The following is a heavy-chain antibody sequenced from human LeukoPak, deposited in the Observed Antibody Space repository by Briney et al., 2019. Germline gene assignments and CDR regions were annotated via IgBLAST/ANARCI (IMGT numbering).Heavy chain of an antibody. CDR2: ISESGSQT. J-gene: IGHJ4*02. CDR3: DGSDF. Sequence: GGSLRLSCAASGFAFASYAMGWVRQPPGEGLEWVSTISESGSQTHYADSVQGRSTISRDNSKNTLHLQMNNLRAEDTAIYYCDGSDFWGQGTLVTVSS. V-gene: IGHV3-23*01. D-gene: IGHD3/OR15-3a*01. CDR1: GFAFASYA.